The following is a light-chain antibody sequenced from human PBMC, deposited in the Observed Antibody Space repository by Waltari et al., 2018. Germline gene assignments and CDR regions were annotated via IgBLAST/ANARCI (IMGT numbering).Light chain of an antibody. V-gene: IGLV2-14*01. CDR2: EVT. CDR3: SSYTISSAIFI. J-gene: IGLJ2*01. CDR1: SSNVGHYNY. Sequence: QSALTQPTSVSGSLGQSITISCTGTSSNVGHYNYASWYQHHPDNAPKLIIYEVTNRPSGVSTRFSGSKSGNTAYLTISGLQAEDEAFYYCSSYTISSAIFIFGGGTKVTV.